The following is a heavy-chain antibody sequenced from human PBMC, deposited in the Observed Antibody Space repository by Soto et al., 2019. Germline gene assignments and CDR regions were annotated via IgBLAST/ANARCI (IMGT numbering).Heavy chain of an antibody. J-gene: IGHJ3*01. D-gene: IGHD1-7*01. CDR2: IYWDDEK. CDR1: GFSRSTSGAG. Sequence: SDPTLVNPTQTGTLTCTCCGFSRSTSGAGVGGIRQPRGKALEWRALIYWDDEKRDSPSLKSRLTITKDTSKNQAVLTMTNMDLVDTDTYYCVHCHCLDLAGTTHAFDVWGQGTMGTV. V-gene: IGHV2-5*02. CDR3: VHCHCLDLAGTTHAFDV.